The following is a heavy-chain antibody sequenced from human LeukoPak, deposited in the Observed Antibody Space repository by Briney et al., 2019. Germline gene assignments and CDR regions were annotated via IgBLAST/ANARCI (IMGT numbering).Heavy chain of an antibody. Sequence: ASVKVSYKASGYTFTAYYIHWVRQAPGQGLEWMGRINPNSGDTNYAQKSQGRVTMTRDTSISTAYMELSRLRSDDTAVYYCAREGSQDYSNYFNWFDPWGQGTLVTVSS. V-gene: IGHV1-2*06. CDR3: AREGSQDYSNYFNWFDP. J-gene: IGHJ5*02. D-gene: IGHD4-11*01. CDR2: INPNSGDT. CDR1: GYTFTAYY.